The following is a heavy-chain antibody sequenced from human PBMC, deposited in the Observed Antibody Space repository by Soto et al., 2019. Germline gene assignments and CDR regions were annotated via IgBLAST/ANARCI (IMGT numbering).Heavy chain of an antibody. D-gene: IGHD3-3*01. Sequence: QVQLQESGPGLVKPSQTLSLTCTVSGGSISSGDYYWSWIRQPPGKGLEWIGYIYYSGSTYYNPSLKSRVTISVDTSKTQFSRKLSAVTAADTAVYYCARVLGFWSGFYYGMDVWGQGTTVTVSS. CDR1: GGSISSGDYY. V-gene: IGHV4-30-4*01. CDR3: ARVLGFWSGFYYGMDV. J-gene: IGHJ6*02. CDR2: IYYSGST.